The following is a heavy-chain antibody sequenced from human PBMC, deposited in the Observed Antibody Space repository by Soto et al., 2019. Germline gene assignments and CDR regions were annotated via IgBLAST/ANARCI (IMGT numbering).Heavy chain of an antibody. CDR3: ARQLAYCGGDCFTEPVDY. CDR2: INPNSGDT. CDR1: GYTFTSYY. J-gene: IGHJ4*02. Sequence: QAQLVQSGAEVKKPGASVKVSCEASGYTFTSYYMHWVRQAPGQGLEWMGWINPNSGDTKYAQKCQARVTMTRDTSITTANMEVKMLTYHDTAVYYWARQLAYCGGDCFTEPVDYWGQGTLVTVSS. V-gene: IGHV1-2*02. D-gene: IGHD2-21*02.